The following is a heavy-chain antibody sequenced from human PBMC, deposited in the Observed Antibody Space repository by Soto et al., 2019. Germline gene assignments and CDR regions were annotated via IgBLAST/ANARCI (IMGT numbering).Heavy chain of an antibody. D-gene: IGHD1-26*01. CDR1: GFTFNDYA. V-gene: IGHV3-23*01. J-gene: IGHJ4*02. CDR3: VKRNVGGSHTGFDS. Sequence: VQVLESGGGLVQPGGSLRLSCAASGFTFNDYAMDWVRQAPGEGLEWVSAVSGGGDTTSYADSVKGRFAISRDNSKNTVHLQMNSLRAEDTAVYYCVKRNVGGSHTGFDSWGQGTLVTVSS. CDR2: VSGGGDTT.